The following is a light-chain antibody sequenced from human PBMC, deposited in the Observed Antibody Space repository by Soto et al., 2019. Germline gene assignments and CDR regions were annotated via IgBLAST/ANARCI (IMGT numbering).Light chain of an antibody. Sequence: QAVVTQPPSASGTPGQRVTISCSGSSSNFGSNYVYWYQQLPGTAPKLLIYRNNQRPSGVPDRFSGSKSGTSASLAISGLRSEDEADYYCAAWDDSLSVVFGGGTKLTVL. CDR1: SSNFGSNY. CDR2: RNN. V-gene: IGLV1-47*01. J-gene: IGLJ2*01. CDR3: AAWDDSLSVV.